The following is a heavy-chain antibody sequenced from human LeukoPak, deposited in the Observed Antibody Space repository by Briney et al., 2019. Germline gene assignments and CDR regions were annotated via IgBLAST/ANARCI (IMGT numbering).Heavy chain of an antibody. CDR3: ARGIAAAGTTFDY. V-gene: IGHV3-21*01. D-gene: IGHD6-13*01. CDR1: GFTFSSYS. Sequence: GGSLRLSCAASGFTFSSYSMNWVRQAPGKGVEWVSSISSSSSYIYYADSVKGGFTISRDNAKNSLYLQMHSLRAEDTAVYYCARGIAAAGTTFDYWGQGTLVTVSS. CDR2: ISSSSSYI. J-gene: IGHJ4*02.